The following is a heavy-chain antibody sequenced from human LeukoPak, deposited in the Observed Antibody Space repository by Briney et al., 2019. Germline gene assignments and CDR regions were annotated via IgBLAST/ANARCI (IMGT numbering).Heavy chain of an antibody. CDR2: IKQDGSEK. Sequence: PGGSLRLSCAASGFTFSSYWMSWVRQAPGKGLEWVANIKQDGSEKYYVDSVKGRFTISRDNAKNSLYLQMNSLRAEDTAVYYCARDVTLISGCYSLNDYWGQGTLVTVSS. J-gene: IGHJ4*02. V-gene: IGHV3-7*01. CDR1: GFTFSSYW. D-gene: IGHD3-10*01. CDR3: ARDVTLISGCYSLNDY.